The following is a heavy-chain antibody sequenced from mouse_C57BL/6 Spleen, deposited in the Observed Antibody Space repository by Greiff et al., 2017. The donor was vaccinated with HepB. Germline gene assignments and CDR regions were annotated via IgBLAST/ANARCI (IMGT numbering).Heavy chain of an antibody. Sequence: VQVVESGGGLVQPGGSLKLSCAASGFTFSDYYMYWVRQTPEKRLEWVAYISNGGGSTYYPDTVKGRFTISRDNAKNTLYLQMSRLKSEDTAMYYCARQRASYWYFDVWGTGTTVTVSS. D-gene: IGHD3-1*01. CDR2: ISNGGGST. J-gene: IGHJ1*03. CDR1: GFTFSDYY. V-gene: IGHV5-12*01. CDR3: ARQRASYWYFDV.